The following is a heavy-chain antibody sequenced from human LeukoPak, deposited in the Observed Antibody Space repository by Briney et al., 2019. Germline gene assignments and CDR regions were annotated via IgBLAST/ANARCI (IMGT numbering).Heavy chain of an antibody. CDR1: GGTFSSYA. J-gene: IGHJ5*02. CDR3: ARDFGGHRSSGWYLWFDP. Sequence: SVKVSCKASGGTFSSYAISWVRQAPGQGLEWMGRIISIFGIANYAQKFQGRVTITADKSTSTAYMELSSLRSEDTAVYYCARDFGGHRSSGWYLWFDPWGQGTLVTVSS. V-gene: IGHV1-69*04. D-gene: IGHD6-19*01. CDR2: IISIFGIA.